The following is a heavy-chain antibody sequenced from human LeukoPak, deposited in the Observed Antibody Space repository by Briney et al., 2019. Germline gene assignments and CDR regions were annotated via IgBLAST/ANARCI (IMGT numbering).Heavy chain of an antibody. CDR3: ARVRLGYCSGGSCPWAFDI. D-gene: IGHD2-15*01. J-gene: IGHJ3*02. V-gene: IGHV1-2*02. CDR1: GYTFTGYY. CDR2: INPNSGGT. Sequence: ASVKVSCKASGYTFTGYYMHWVRQAPGQGLEWMGWINPNSGGTNYAQRFQGRVTMTRDTSISTAYMELSRLRSDDTAVYYCARVRLGYCSGGSCPWAFDIWGQGTMVTVSS.